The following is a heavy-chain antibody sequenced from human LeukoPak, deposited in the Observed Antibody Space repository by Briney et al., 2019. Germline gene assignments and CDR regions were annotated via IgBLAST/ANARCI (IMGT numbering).Heavy chain of an antibody. J-gene: IGHJ4*02. CDR2: IYYSGST. CDR3: ARLAAIAHFDY. V-gene: IGHV4-61*01. Sequence: SETLSLTCTVSGGSISSSSYYWSWIRPPPGKGLEWIGYIYYSGSTNYNPSLKSRVTISVDTSKNQFSLKLSSVTAADTAVYYCARLAAIAHFDYWGQGTLVTVSS. CDR1: GGSISSSSYY. D-gene: IGHD2-15*01.